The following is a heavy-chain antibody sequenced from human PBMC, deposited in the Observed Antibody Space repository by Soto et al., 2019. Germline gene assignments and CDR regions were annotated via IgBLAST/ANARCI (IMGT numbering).Heavy chain of an antibody. J-gene: IGHJ6*02. CDR2: ISAYNGNT. V-gene: IGHV1-18*04. CDR1: GCTFTSYG. D-gene: IGHD3-10*01. Sequence: QVQLVQSGAEVKKPGASVKVSCKASGCTFTSYGVSWVRQAPGQGLDWMGWISAYNGNTNYAQKLQGRVTMTTDTSTSTAYMELRSLRSDDTAVYYCTRAPAHYPSAFNYYYGMDVWGQGTTVTVSS. CDR3: TRAPAHYPSAFNYYYGMDV.